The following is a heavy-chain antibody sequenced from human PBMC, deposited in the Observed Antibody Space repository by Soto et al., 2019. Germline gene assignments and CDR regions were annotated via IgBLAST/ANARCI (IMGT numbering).Heavy chain of an antibody. J-gene: IGHJ3*02. CDR3: ARDRGGYCSGGSCYSDSLAFDI. CDR1: GFTFSSYW. Sequence: GGSLRLSCAASGFTFSSYWMHWVRQAPGKGLVWVSRINSDGSSTSYADSVKGRLTISRDNAKNTLYLQMNSLRAEDTAVYYCARDRGGYCSGGSCYSDSLAFDIWGQGTMVTVSS. CDR2: INSDGSST. D-gene: IGHD2-15*01. V-gene: IGHV3-74*01.